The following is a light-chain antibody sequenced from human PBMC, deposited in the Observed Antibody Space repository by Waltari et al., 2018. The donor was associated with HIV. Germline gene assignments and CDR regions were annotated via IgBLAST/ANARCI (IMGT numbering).Light chain of an antibody. Sequence: QSVLTQPPSLSGTPGQGVTISCSRCPSTTPPSIPYWDQPPPGTTPKLLIYSNNQRPSGVPDRVSGSKSGTSASLAISGLQSEDEADYYCGAWDDTHSWVFGGGTKLTVL. CDR3: GAWDDTHSWV. J-gene: IGLJ3*02. V-gene: IGLV1-44*01. CDR2: SNN. CDR1: PSTTPPSI.